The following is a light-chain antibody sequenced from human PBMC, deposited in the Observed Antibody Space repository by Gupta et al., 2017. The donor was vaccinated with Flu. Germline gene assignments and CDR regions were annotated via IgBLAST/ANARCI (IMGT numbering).Light chain of an antibody. V-gene: IGLV2-11*01. J-gene: IGLJ1*01. CDR1: SSDVGSYHY. CDR3: CSYAGSLYV. Sequence: QSALTQPRSVSGSPGPSVTISCTGTSSDVGSYHYVSWYQHHPGKAPKLIIYDVTKRPSGVPYRCSGSKSGYTASLTISGLQADDEGDYYCCSYAGSLYVFGTGTEVFVL. CDR2: DVT.